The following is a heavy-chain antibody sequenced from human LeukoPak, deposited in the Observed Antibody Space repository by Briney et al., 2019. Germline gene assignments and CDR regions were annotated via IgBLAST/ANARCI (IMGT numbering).Heavy chain of an antibody. CDR2: IIPIFGTA. CDR3: ARGFDWLEYYFDY. J-gene: IGHJ4*02. V-gene: IGHV1-69*06. Sequence: SVKVSCKASGGTFSSYVISWVRQAPGQGLEWMGGIIPIFGTANYAQKFQGRVTITANKSTSTAYMELSRLRSDGTAVYHCARGFDWLEYYFDYWGQGTLVTVSS. D-gene: IGHD3-9*01. CDR1: GGTFSSYV.